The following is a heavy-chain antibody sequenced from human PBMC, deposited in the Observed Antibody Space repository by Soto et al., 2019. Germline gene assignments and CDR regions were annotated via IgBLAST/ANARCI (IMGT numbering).Heavy chain of an antibody. D-gene: IGHD6-13*01. CDR2: INPNSGGT. J-gene: IGHJ6*02. V-gene: IGHV1-2*02. CDR1: GYTFTGYY. Sequence: ASVKVSCKASGYTFTGYYMHWVRQAPGQGLEWMGWINPNSGGTNYAQKFQGRVTMTRDTSISTAYMELSRLRSDDTAVYYCARVILAAAAPMGGMDVWGQGTTVTVSS. CDR3: ARVILAAAAPMGGMDV.